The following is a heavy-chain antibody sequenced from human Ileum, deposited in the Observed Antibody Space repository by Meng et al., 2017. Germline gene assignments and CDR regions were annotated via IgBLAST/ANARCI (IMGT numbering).Heavy chain of an antibody. CDR3: ARNGDYSADH. D-gene: IGHD2-21*01. J-gene: IGHJ4*02. Sequence: QLRLQGSGPGLVKPSGTLSLTCAVSGGSISFGYWWSWVRQPPGQGLEWIGEIHHSGSTNYNPSLKSRVTLSVDNSNNQFSLSLTSVTAADTAVYYCARNGDYSADHWGQGILVTVSS. CDR1: GGSISFGYW. CDR2: IHHSGST. V-gene: IGHV4-4*02.